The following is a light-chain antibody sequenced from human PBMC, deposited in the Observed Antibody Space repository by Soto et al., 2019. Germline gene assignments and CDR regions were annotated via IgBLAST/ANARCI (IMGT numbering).Light chain of an antibody. CDR3: QQRSTWPPT. Sequence: EIVLTQSPATLSLSPGERATLSCRASQSVTNYLAWYQQRPGQAPRLLIYDAFTTATGVPARFSSSGSGTDFAHTISSLEPEDFSVYYCQQRSTWPPTFGPGTRIDI. CDR2: DAF. J-gene: IGKJ3*01. CDR1: QSVTNY. V-gene: IGKV3-11*01.